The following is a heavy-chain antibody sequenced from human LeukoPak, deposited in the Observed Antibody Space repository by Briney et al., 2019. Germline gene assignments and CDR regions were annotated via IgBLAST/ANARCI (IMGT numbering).Heavy chain of an antibody. V-gene: IGHV1-18*01. J-gene: IGHJ4*02. CDR2: ISAYNGNT. CDR3: ARDRGEMATTYFDY. Sequence: ASVRVSCKASGYTFTSYGISWVRQAPGQGLEWMGWISAYNGNTNYAQKLQGRVTMTTDTSTSTAYMELRSLRSDDTAVYYCARDRGEMATTYFDYWGQGTLVTVSS. D-gene: IGHD5-24*01. CDR1: GYTFTSYG.